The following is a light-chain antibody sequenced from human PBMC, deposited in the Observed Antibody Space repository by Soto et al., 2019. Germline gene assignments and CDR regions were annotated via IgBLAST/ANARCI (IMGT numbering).Light chain of an antibody. V-gene: IGLV4-69*01. J-gene: IGLJ2*01. CDR2: LNSDGSH. CDR3: QTWGTGILV. Sequence: QAVVTQSPSASASLGASVKLTCTLSSGHSSYAIAWHQQQPEKGPRYLMKLNSDGSHSKGDGIPDRFSGSSSGAERYLTISRLQSEDEADYYCQTWGTGILVFGGETNLTVL. CDR1: SGHSSYA.